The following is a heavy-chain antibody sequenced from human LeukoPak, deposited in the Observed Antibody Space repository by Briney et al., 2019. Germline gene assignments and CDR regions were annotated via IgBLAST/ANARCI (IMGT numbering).Heavy chain of an antibody. CDR1: AFTFSDFT. CDR2: VSFDGKKK. D-gene: IGHD3-10*01. CDR3: AKRFTFVRERGRNWLDP. J-gene: IGHJ5*02. V-gene: IGHV3-30-3*02. Sequence: GGSLRLSCAPSAFTFSDFTLDCVRQAPGKGLEWVTLVSFDGKKKYYADSVKGRFTVSRDNSKNTVYLQMNSLKPEDTAVYYCAKRFTFVRERGRNWLDPWGQGTLVTVSS.